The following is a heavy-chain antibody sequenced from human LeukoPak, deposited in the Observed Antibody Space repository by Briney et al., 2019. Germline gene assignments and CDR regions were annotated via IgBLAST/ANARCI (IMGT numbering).Heavy chain of an antibody. D-gene: IGHD3-3*01. CDR1: GFTFSDFW. CDR3: AKGLRHSADFWPD. CDR2: INQENNEP. J-gene: IGHJ4*02. V-gene: IGHV3-7*01. Sequence: GGSLRLSCAASGFTFSDFWMTWVRQAPGKGLEWVANINQENNEPYYLASVRGRFTISRDNAKNSLFLQMNSLRAEDTALYYCAKGLRHSADFWPDWGQGALVTVSS.